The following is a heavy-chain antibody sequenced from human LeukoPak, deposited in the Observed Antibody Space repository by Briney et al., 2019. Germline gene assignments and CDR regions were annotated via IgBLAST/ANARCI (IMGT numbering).Heavy chain of an antibody. J-gene: IGHJ4*02. Sequence: ASVKVSCQASGYTFTSYGISWVRQAPGQGLEWMGWISTYNGNTDYAQNLQGRVTMTKDTSTSTAYMELRSLRSDDTAVYYCARRDSRNFDYWGQGTLVTVSS. CDR3: ARRDSRNFDY. D-gene: IGHD3-22*01. CDR2: ISTYNGNT. CDR1: GYTFTSYG. V-gene: IGHV1-18*01.